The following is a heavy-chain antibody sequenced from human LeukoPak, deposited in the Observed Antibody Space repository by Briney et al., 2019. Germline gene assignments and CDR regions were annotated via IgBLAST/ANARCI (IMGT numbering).Heavy chain of an antibody. Sequence: GASVKVSCKASGYTFTSYDISWVRQATGQGLEWMGWMNPNSGNTGYAQKFQGRVTMTRNTSISTAYMELSSLRSEDTAVYYCARVRRIAARNFDYWGQGTLVTVSS. CDR1: GYTFTSYD. J-gene: IGHJ4*02. V-gene: IGHV1-8*01. CDR3: ARVRRIAARNFDY. CDR2: MNPNSGNT. D-gene: IGHD6-6*01.